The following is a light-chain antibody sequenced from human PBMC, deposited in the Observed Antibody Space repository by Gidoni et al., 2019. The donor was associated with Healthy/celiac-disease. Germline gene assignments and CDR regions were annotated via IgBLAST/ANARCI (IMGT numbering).Light chain of an antibody. CDR3: QQSYST. CDR2: AAS. CDR1: QSISSY. J-gene: IGKJ3*01. V-gene: IGKV1-39*01. Sequence: DIQMTQSPSSLSASVGDRVTITCRASQSISSYLNWYQQKPGKAPKLLIYAASSLQSGVPSRFSGSGSGTVFTLTISSLQPEDFATYYCQQSYSTFGPGTKVDIK.